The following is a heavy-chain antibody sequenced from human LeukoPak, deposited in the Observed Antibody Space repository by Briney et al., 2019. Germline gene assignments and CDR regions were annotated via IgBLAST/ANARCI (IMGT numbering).Heavy chain of an antibody. J-gene: IGHJ4*02. Sequence: GGSLRLSCAASGFTFSNYAMNWVRQAPGKGLEWVSAISGSGGSTYYADSVKGRFTISRDNSKNTLYLQMNSLRAEDTAVYYCAKAPRAYTAMVWDYFDYWGQGTLVTVSS. CDR3: AKAPRAYTAMVWDYFDY. D-gene: IGHD5-18*01. V-gene: IGHV3-23*01. CDR1: GFTFSNYA. CDR2: ISGSGGST.